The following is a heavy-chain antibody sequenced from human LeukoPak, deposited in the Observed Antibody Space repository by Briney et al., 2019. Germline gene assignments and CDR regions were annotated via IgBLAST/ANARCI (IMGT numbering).Heavy chain of an antibody. Sequence: PGGSLRLSCAASGFTFSSHNMNWVRQAPGKGLEWVSYISSSSSTIYYADSVKGRFTISRDNAKNSLYLQMNTLRAEDTAIYYCAGYGSGSFWGQGTLVTVSS. J-gene: IGHJ4*02. V-gene: IGHV3-48*04. CDR2: ISSSSSTI. CDR1: GFTFSSHN. D-gene: IGHD3-10*01. CDR3: AGYGSGSF.